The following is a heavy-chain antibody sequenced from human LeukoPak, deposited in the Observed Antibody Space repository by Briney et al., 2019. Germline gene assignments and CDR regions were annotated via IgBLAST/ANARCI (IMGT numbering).Heavy chain of an antibody. D-gene: IGHD3-22*01. J-gene: IGHJ4*02. CDR2: IYSSGST. V-gene: IGHV4-59*01. CDR3: ARHYYHSSGSYSFDY. Sequence: PSETLSLTCTVSGGSISSYYWSWIRQPPGKGLEWIGYIYSSGSTNYNPSLKSRVTISVDTSKNQFSLKLSSVTAADTAVYYCARHYYHSSGSYSFDYWGQGTLVTVSS. CDR1: GGSISSYY.